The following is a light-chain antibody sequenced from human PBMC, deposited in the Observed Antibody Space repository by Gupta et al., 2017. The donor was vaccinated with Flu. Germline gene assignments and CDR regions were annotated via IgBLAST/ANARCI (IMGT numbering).Light chain of an antibody. CDR2: QNN. Sequence: VSPGQTASITCSGDKLGDKYACWYQQKPGQSPVLVIYQNNKRPSGIPGRFSGSNSGNTATLTISGTQAMDEADYYCQAWDSSTAPNWVFGGGTKLTVL. CDR1: KLGDKY. J-gene: IGLJ3*02. CDR3: QAWDSSTAPNWV. V-gene: IGLV3-1*01.